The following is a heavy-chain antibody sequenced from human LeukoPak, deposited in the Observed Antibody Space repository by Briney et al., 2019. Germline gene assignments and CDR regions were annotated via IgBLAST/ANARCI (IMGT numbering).Heavy chain of an antibody. Sequence: ASVKVSCKVSGYTLTELSMHWVRQAPGKGLEWMGGFDPEDGETIYAQKFQGRVTMTEDTSTDTTYMELSSLRSEDTAVYYCATGVGGTMIVSDAFDIWGQGTMVTVSS. CDR2: FDPEDGET. CDR1: GYTLTELS. CDR3: ATGVGGTMIVSDAFDI. J-gene: IGHJ3*02. V-gene: IGHV1-24*01. D-gene: IGHD3-22*01.